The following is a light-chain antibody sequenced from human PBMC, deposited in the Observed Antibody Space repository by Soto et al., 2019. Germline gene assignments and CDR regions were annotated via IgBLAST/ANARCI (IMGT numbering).Light chain of an antibody. CDR2: DVN. CDR1: TSADAGSYA. CDR3: SSYTYTTTV. Sequence: QSALTQPASVSGSPGQSITISCTGTTSADAGSYAVSWFQHHPGKAPQLLIYDVNRRPSGIPDRFSGSKSGDTAALTISGLQADDEADYYFSSYTYTTTVFGGGTKLTVL. V-gene: IGLV2-14*03. J-gene: IGLJ2*01.